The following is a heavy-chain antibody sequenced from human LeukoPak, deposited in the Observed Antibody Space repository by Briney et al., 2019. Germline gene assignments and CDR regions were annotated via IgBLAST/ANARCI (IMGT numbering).Heavy chain of an antibody. Sequence: PSETLSLTCTVSGGSISSYYWSWIRQPPGKGLERIGYIYYSGSTNYNPSLKSRVTISVDTSKNQFSLKLSSVTAADTAVYYCARVRYDILTGYYNPAPYFDYWGQGTLVTVSS. CDR3: ARVRYDILTGYYNPAPYFDY. CDR2: IYYSGST. V-gene: IGHV4-59*01. D-gene: IGHD3-9*01. J-gene: IGHJ4*02. CDR1: GGSISSYY.